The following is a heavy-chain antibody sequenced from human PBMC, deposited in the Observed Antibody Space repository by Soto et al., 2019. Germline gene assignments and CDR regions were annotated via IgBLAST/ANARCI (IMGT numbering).Heavy chain of an antibody. Sequence: QVQLVQSGAEVKKPGASVKVSCKASGYTFTSYGISWVRQAPGQGLEWMGWISTYNGNTISAQKFQGRVTMTTDTSTSTAYMELRSLRSDDTAMYYCARVISAPGTGEYFQHWGQGTLVTVSS. CDR2: ISTYNGNT. CDR3: ARVISAPGTGEYFQH. CDR1: GYTFTSYG. J-gene: IGHJ1*01. D-gene: IGHD6-13*01. V-gene: IGHV1-18*01.